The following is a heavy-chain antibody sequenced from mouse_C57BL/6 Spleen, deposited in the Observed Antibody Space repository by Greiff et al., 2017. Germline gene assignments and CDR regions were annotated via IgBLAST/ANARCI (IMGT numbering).Heavy chain of an antibody. CDR2: IDPSDSET. Sequence: QVQLQQPGAELVRPGSSVKLSCKASGYTFPSYWMHWVKQRPIQGLEWIGNIDPSDSETHYNQKFKDKATLTVDKSSSTAYMQISSLTSEDSAVYACARGWDRKYFDDWGQGTTRTVSS. CDR3: ARGWDRKYFDD. CDR1: GYTFPSYW. D-gene: IGHD3-3*01. J-gene: IGHJ2*01. V-gene: IGHV1-52*01.